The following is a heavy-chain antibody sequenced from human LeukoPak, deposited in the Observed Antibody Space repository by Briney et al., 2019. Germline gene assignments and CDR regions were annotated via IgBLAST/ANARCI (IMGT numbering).Heavy chain of an antibody. D-gene: IGHD5-12*01. Sequence: GGSLRLSCAASGFTFSTYTMAWVRQAPGGGLEWVSGISGDGGSTYYADSVKGRLAISRDNSKSALYLQMNSLRAEDTAVYYCARDDGGYERSPGYYYGMDVWGQGTTVTVSS. CDR2: ISGDGGST. J-gene: IGHJ6*02. V-gene: IGHV3-23*01. CDR1: GFTFSTYT. CDR3: ARDDGGYERSPGYYYGMDV.